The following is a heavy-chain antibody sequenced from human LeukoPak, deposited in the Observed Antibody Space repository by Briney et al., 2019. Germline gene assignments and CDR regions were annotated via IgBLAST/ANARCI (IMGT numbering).Heavy chain of an antibody. J-gene: IGHJ4*02. D-gene: IGHD3-16*02. V-gene: IGHV1-69*06. CDR3: ARTYSWSLSRFDY. CDR2: IIPIFGTA. CDR1: GGTFSSYA. Sequence: SVKVSCKASGGTFSSYAISWVRQAPGQGLEWMGGIIPIFGTANYAQKFQGRVTITADKSTSTAYMELSSLRSEDTAVYYCARTYSWSLSRFDYWGQGTLVTVSS.